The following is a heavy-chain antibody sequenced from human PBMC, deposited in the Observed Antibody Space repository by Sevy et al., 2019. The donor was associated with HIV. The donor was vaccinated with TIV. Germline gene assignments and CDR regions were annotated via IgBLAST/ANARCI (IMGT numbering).Heavy chain of an antibody. CDR2: IYYSGSG. J-gene: IGHJ4*02. V-gene: IGHV4-30-4*01. CDR3: ASSRGYTHGPFES. CDR1: GGSVSNGDYY. D-gene: IGHD5-12*01. Sequence: SETLSLTCDVSGGSVSNGDYYWSWIRQPPGKGLEWFGYIYYSGSGYYNPFLKSRVTISVDTSKNQFSLKLKSVTAADTAIYYCASSRGYTHGPFESWGQGTLVTVSS.